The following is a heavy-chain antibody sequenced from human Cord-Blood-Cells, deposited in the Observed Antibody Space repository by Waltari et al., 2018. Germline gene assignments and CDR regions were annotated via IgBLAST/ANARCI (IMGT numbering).Heavy chain of an antibody. Sequence: QVPLQESGPGLVKPSGTLSLTCAVSGGSISCINWWSGVRRPPRKGLGWIGEIFHSGSTNYNPSLKSRVTISVDKSKNQFSLKLSSVTAADTAVYYCASLVDYYDSSGYSDAFDIWGQGTMVTVSS. CDR3: ASLVDYYDSSGYSDAFDI. D-gene: IGHD3-22*01. CDR2: IFHSGST. V-gene: IGHV4-4*02. CDR1: GGSISCINW. J-gene: IGHJ3*02.